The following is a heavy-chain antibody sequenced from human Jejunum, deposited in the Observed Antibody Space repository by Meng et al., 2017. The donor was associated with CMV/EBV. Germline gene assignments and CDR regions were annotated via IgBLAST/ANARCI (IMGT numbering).Heavy chain of an antibody. CDR1: FNNYA. V-gene: IGHV3-23*01. CDR3: AKDRVLMVYGSPTRPYFDY. Sequence: FNNYAMSWVRQAPGKGLEWVSAISGSGITYLADSVKGRFSISRDNSKDTVYLQMKSLRAEDTAVYYCAKDRVLMVYGSPTRPYFDYWGQGTLVTVSS. J-gene: IGHJ4*02. CDR2: ISGSGIT. D-gene: IGHD2-8*01.